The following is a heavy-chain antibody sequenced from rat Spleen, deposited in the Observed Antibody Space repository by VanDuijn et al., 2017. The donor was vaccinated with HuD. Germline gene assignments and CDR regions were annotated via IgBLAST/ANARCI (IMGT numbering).Heavy chain of an antibody. V-gene: IGHV5S10*01. CDR3: TRASYSGAVMYTTDY. Sequence: EVQLVESDGGLVQPGRSLKLSCAASGFTFSDYAMAWVRQTPKKGLEWVATLIYDGSRTYYRDSVKGRFTISRDNAKNTLYLQMDSLRSEDTATYYCTRASYSGAVMYTTDYWGQGVMVTVSS. J-gene: IGHJ2*01. CDR2: LIYDGSRT. D-gene: IGHD1-6*01. CDR1: GFTFSDYA.